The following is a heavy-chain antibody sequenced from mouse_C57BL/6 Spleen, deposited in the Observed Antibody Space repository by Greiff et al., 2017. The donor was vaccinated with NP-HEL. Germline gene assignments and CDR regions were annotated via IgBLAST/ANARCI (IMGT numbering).Heavy chain of an antibody. J-gene: IGHJ1*03. Sequence: QVQLQQSGAELMKPGASVKLSCKATGYTFTGYWIEWVKQRPGHGLEWIGEILPGSGSTNYNEKFKGKATFTADTSSNTAYMQLSSLTTEDSAIYYCAKEGAITTVVAHWYFDVWGTGTTVTVSS. V-gene: IGHV1-9*01. CDR3: AKEGAITTVVAHWYFDV. CDR1: GYTFTGYW. CDR2: ILPGSGST. D-gene: IGHD1-1*01.